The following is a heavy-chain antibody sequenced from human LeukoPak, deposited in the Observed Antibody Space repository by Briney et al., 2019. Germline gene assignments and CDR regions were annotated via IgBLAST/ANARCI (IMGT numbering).Heavy chain of an antibody. J-gene: IGHJ4*02. D-gene: IGHD2-15*01. CDR1: GFTFSSYE. Sequence: GGTLRLSCAASGFTFSSYEMNWVRQAPGKGLEWVSSISSSSSYIYYADSVKGRFTISRDNAKNSLYLQMNSLRAEDTAVYYCARDALWSMVVAATGDYWGQGTLVTVSS. CDR3: ARDALWSMVVAATGDY. CDR2: ISSSSSYI. V-gene: IGHV3-21*01.